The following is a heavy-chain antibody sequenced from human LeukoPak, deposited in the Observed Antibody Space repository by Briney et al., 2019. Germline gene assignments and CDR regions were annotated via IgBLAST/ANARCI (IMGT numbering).Heavy chain of an antibody. V-gene: IGHV3-7*04. D-gene: IGHD1-26*01. J-gene: IGHJ4*02. CDR3: ARDLFSASYYGVNY. CDR1: GFTLSSHW. CDR2: ISPDGSAT. Sequence: GGSLRLSCAASGFTLSSHWMYWVRQAPGKGLEWVANISPDGSATYYVDSVKGRFTISRDNAKNSLYLQMNSLRAEDTAVYYCARDLFSASYYGVNYWGQGTLVTVSS.